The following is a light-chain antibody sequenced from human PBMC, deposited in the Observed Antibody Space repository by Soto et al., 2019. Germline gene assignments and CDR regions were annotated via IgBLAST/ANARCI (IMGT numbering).Light chain of an antibody. J-gene: IGKJ1*01. CDR1: QNINNY. Sequence: DIPMTQSPSSLSASVGDRVTITCRASQNINNYLIWFQHKPGKAPKLLIYAASSLQSGIPSRFSGTGSGTDFTLTISSLQPEDCATYSCQQSYTTPWTFGQGTKVEI. CDR2: AAS. CDR3: QQSYTTPWT. V-gene: IGKV1-39*01.